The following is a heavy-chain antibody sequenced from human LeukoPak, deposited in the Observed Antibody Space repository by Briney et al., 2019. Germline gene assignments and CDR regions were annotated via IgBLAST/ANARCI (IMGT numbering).Heavy chain of an antibody. CDR3: ARDGSYYYGSGSYTHNWFDP. Sequence: GASVKVSCKASGGTFSSYAISWVRQAPGQGLEWMGGIIPIFGTANYAQKFQGRVTITADESTSTAYMKLSSLRSEDTAVYYCARDGSYYYGSGSYTHNWFDPWGQGTLVTVSS. CDR2: IIPIFGTA. J-gene: IGHJ5*02. CDR1: GGTFSSYA. V-gene: IGHV1-69*13. D-gene: IGHD3-10*01.